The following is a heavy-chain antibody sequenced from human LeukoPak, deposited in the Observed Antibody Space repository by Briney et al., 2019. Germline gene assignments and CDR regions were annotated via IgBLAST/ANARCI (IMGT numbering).Heavy chain of an antibody. D-gene: IGHD4-17*01. Sequence: SQTLSLTCSVSGGSISSGDFYWSWIRQPPGKGLEWIGYIYYSGSTYYNPSLKSRVTISVDTSKNQFSLKLSSVTAADTAVYYCARDGGDYGRVAWGQGTLVTVSS. CDR2: IYYSGST. CDR3: ARDGGDYGRVA. V-gene: IGHV4-30-4*01. J-gene: IGHJ4*02. CDR1: GGSISSGDFY.